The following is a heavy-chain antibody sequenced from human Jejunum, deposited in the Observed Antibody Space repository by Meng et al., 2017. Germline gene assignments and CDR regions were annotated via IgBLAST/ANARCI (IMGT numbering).Heavy chain of an antibody. Sequence: GSLRLSCSVSGGSINDDYWSWIRQPPGKSLEWLGFIYSSGTTNYNPSLESRLTLSIDTSKNQFSLKLSSVTAADTAVYYCARGGASSKPFAYWGQGKLVNGAS. CDR3: ARGGASSKPFAY. CDR1: GGSINDDY. J-gene: IGHJ4*02. D-gene: IGHD6-13*01. CDR2: IYSSGTT. V-gene: IGHV4-59*01.